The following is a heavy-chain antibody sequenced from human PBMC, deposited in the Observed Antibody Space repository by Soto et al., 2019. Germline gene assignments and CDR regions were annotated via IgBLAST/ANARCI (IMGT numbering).Heavy chain of an antibody. CDR1: GFSHTTSGVG. J-gene: IGHJ6*02. V-gene: IGHV2-5*02. D-gene: IGHD6-25*01. CDR2: IYWDDDE. Sequence: QITLKESGPTLVKSTQTLTLTCTFSGFSHTTSGVGVAWIRQPPGKALEWLALIYWDDDERYSPSLKTRLSIPKGTSKDQVVLTMANMDPVDTATYSCAYASASHHHAMEVWGQGTTVTVAS. CDR3: AYASASHHHAMEV.